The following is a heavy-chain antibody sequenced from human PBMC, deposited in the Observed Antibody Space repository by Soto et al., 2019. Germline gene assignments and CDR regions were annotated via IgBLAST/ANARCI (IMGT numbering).Heavy chain of an antibody. Sequence: GSLRLSCAASGFTFSSYAMSWVRQAPGKGLEWVSAISGSGGSTYYADSVKGRFTISRDNSKNTLYLQMNSRRAGDTAVYYCARGGGDFSSDYSGGRFDYWGQGTLVTVSS. D-gene: IGHD3-3*01. CDR3: ARGGGDFSSDYSGGRFDY. V-gene: IGHV3-23*01. CDR2: ISGSGGST. CDR1: GFTFSSYA. J-gene: IGHJ4*02.